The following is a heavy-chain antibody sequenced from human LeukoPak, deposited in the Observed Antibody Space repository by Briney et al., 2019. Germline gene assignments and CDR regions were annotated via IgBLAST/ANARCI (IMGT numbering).Heavy chain of an antibody. D-gene: IGHD3-22*01. CDR1: GFTFSSYE. CDR3: ARGLYDSSGYPPTYFQH. Sequence: GGSLRLSCAASGFTFSSYEMNWVRQAPGKGLEWVSYISSSGSTIYYADSVKGRFTISRDNAKNSLYLQMNSLRAEDTAVYYCARGLYDSSGYPPTYFQHWGQGTLVTVSS. V-gene: IGHV3-48*03. J-gene: IGHJ1*01. CDR2: ISSSGSTI.